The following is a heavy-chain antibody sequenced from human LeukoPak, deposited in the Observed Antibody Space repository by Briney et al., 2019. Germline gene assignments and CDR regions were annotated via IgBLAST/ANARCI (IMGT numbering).Heavy chain of an antibody. CDR2: ISYDGSNE. CDR1: GFTFSSYA. CDR3: ASSIPLWFGEPVM. D-gene: IGHD3-10*01. V-gene: IGHV3-30*04. J-gene: IGHJ4*02. Sequence: GRSLRLSCAASGFTFSSYAMHWVRQAPGKGLEWVAVISYDGSNEYYADSVKGRFTISRDDSKNTLYLQMNSLRAEDTAVYYCASSIPLWFGEPVMWGQGTLVTVSS.